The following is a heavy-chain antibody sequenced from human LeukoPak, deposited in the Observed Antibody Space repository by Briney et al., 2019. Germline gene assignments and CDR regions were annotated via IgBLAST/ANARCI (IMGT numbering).Heavy chain of an antibody. CDR2: ISGSGGST. V-gene: IGHV3-23*01. CDR3: AKALGYSYGYVDY. CDR1: GFAFSSYG. Sequence: GGSLRLSCAASGFAFSSYGMSWVRQAPGKGLEWVSGISGSGGSTYYADSVKGRFTISRDNSKNTLYLQMNSLRAEDTAVYYCAKALGYSYGYVDYWGQGTLVAVSS. J-gene: IGHJ4*02. D-gene: IGHD5-18*01.